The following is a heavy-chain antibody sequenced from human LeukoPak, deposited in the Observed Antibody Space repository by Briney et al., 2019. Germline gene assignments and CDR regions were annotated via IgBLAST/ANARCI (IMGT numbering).Heavy chain of an antibody. CDR3: ARDGLWFGELLSQHY. D-gene: IGHD3-10*01. CDR1: GYTFTSYG. V-gene: IGHV1-18*01. J-gene: IGHJ4*02. Sequence: ASVKVSCKASGYTFTSYGISWVRQAPGQGLEWMGWISAYNGNTNYAQKLQGRLTMTTDTSTSKAYMELRSLRSDDPAVYYCARDGLWFGELLSQHYWGQGTMVTVSS. CDR2: ISAYNGNT.